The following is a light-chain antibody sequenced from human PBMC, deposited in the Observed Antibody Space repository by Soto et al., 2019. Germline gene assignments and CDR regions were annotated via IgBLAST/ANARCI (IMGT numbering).Light chain of an antibody. CDR3: VLYRGSGLVM. J-gene: IGLJ3*02. V-gene: IGLV8-61*01. CDR2: STN. Sequence: QTVVTQEPSVSVSPGGTVTLTCGLTYGSVTTSYYPSWYQQTPGQAPRTLIYSTNTRSSGVPDRFSGSILGNKAALTITGAQADDECDYYCVLYRGSGLVMFGGGTKLTVL. CDR1: YGSVTTSYY.